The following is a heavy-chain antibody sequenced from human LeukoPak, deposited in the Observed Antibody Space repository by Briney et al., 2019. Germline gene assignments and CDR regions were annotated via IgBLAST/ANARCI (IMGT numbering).Heavy chain of an antibody. Sequence: GGSLRLSCATYGFSFSAYGMDWVRQAPGKGLEGVAYIWYDGSKKDYANSVKGRFTISRDSAKSTVDLQMNSLSPDDTAVYYCVRDLLGLPHKYFDSWGKGTLVTVSS. CDR1: GFSFSAYG. D-gene: IGHD3-16*01. CDR2: IWYDGSKK. CDR3: VRDLLGLPHKYFDS. J-gene: IGHJ4*02. V-gene: IGHV3-30*02.